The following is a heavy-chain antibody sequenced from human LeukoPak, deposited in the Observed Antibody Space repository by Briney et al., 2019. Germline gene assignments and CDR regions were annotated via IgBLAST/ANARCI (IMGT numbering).Heavy chain of an antibody. J-gene: IGHJ5*02. Sequence: GGSLRLSCAASGFTFTTYAMSWARQAPGKGLEWVSGITDSGGSTFYADAVKGRFTISRDNSKNTLYLQMNSLRAEDTAVYYCAKMAIVGNWFDPWGQGTLVTVSS. CDR2: ITDSGGST. CDR1: GFTFTTYA. D-gene: IGHD5-12*01. CDR3: AKMAIVGNWFDP. V-gene: IGHV3-23*01.